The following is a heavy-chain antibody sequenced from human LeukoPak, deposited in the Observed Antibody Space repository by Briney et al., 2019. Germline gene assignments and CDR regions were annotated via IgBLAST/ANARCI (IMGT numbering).Heavy chain of an antibody. D-gene: IGHD3-10*01. V-gene: IGHV3-23*01. J-gene: IGHJ6*02. CDR2: ISGSGGST. CDR1: GFTFSSYA. Sequence: GGSLRLSCAASGFTFSSYAMSWVRQAPGKGLEWVSAISGSGGSTYYADSVKGRFTISRDNSKNTLYLQMNSLSAEDTAVYYCANDLLLWFDYYYYGMDVWGQGTTVTVSS. CDR3: ANDLLLWFDYYYYGMDV.